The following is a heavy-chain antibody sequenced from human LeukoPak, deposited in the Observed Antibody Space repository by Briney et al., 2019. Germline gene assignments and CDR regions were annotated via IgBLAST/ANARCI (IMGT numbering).Heavy chain of an antibody. Sequence: SETLSLTCIVSGGSISSGDYYCSVIRQPPRKRLEWVGYIYYSGSTYYNPSLKSRVTISVDTPKNQFSLKLSSVTAADTAVYYCARVYSSGYYDRRFDYWGQGTLVTVSS. V-gene: IGHV4-30-4*01. CDR2: IYYSGST. J-gene: IGHJ4*02. CDR1: GGSISSGDYY. CDR3: ARVYSSGYYDRRFDY. D-gene: IGHD3-22*01.